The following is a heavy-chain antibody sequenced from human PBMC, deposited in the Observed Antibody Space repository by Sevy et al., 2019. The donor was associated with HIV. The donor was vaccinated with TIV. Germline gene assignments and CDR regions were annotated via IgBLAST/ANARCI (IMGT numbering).Heavy chain of an antibody. Sequence: SETLSLTCAVYGGSFSGYYWSWIRQPPGKGLEWIGEINHSGSTNYNPSLKSRVTISVDTSKNQFSLMLSSVTAADTAVYYCARAQPYYDSSGYHGPYWFDPWGQGTLVTVSS. J-gene: IGHJ5*02. CDR2: INHSGST. CDR3: ARAQPYYDSSGYHGPYWFDP. CDR1: GGSFSGYY. V-gene: IGHV4-34*01. D-gene: IGHD3-22*01.